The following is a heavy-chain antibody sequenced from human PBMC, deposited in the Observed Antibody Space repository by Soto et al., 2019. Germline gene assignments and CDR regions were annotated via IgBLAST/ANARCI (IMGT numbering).Heavy chain of an antibody. J-gene: IGHJ5*02. Sequence: SETLSLTCTVSGGAISSGDYYWSWIRQPPGKGLEWIGYIYYSGSTYYNASLKSRVTISVDTSKNQFSLKLSSVTAADTAVYYCARDGVHGRPNWFDPWGQGTLVTVSS. D-gene: IGHD3-3*01. CDR3: ARDGVHGRPNWFDP. V-gene: IGHV4-30-4*01. CDR1: GGAISSGDYY. CDR2: IYYSGST.